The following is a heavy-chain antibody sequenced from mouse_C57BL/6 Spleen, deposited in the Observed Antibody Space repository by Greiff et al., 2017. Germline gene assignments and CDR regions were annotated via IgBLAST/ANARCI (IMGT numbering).Heavy chain of an antibody. CDR3: ARDGYGSSYDWYFDV. V-gene: IGHV5-4*01. D-gene: IGHD1-1*01. Sequence: EVHLVESGGGLVKPGGSLKLSCAASGFTFSSYAMSWVRQTPEKRLEWVANISDGGSYTYYPDNVKGRFTISRDNAKNNLYLQMSHLKSEDTAMYYCARDGYGSSYDWYFDVWGTGTTVTVSS. CDR2: ISDGGSYT. J-gene: IGHJ1*03. CDR1: GFTFSSYA.